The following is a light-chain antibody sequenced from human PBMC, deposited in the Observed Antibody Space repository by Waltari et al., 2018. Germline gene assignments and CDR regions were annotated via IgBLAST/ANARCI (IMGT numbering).Light chain of an antibody. Sequence: QSALTQPPSASGSPGQSVTISCTGTSSDVAAYKYVSWYKQPPGKAPTLLIYEVSKRASGVPDRFSGSKSGNTASLTVSGLQAEDEADYYCASRGASKVFGGGTKLTVL. CDR3: ASRGASKV. J-gene: IGLJ2*01. CDR1: SSDVAAYKY. CDR2: EVS. V-gene: IGLV2-8*01.